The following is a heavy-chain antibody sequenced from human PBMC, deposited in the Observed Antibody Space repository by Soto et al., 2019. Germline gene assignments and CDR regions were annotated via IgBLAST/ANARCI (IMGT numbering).Heavy chain of an antibody. CDR3: ARGSSFRGDFDV. CDR2: IYHAGSP. D-gene: IGHD2-21*01. J-gene: IGHJ3*01. CDR1: GGSIGSSSW. Sequence: KLQESGPGLVKPSGTLSLTCAVSGGSIGSSSWWTWVRQSPEKGLEWIREIYHAGSPDYNPSFEGRVTILADRSKNFFSLTLTSVTAADTAIYYCARGSSFRGDFDVWGQGMMVTVSS. V-gene: IGHV4-4*02.